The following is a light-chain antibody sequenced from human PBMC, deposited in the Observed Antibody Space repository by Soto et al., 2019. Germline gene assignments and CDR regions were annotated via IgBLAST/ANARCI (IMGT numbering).Light chain of an antibody. J-gene: IGKJ1*01. CDR3: QQYGISQWT. Sequence: EIVLTQSPGTLSLSPGERATLSCRASQSVSSSYLAWYQQKPGQAPRLLIYGASTRATGIPVRFSGGGSGTDFTRSFNTLEPEDFALYYCQQYGISQWTFGQGINVEIK. V-gene: IGKV3-20*01. CDR2: GAS. CDR1: QSVSSSY.